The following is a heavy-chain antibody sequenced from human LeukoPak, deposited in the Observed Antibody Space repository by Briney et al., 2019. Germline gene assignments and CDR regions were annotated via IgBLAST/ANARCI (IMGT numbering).Heavy chain of an antibody. J-gene: IGHJ2*01. V-gene: IGHV3-30*02. CDR2: IGYDGSKI. D-gene: IGHD2-21*02. Sequence: GGSLRLSCAASGFTFSRSGMHWVRQAPGKGLEWVTFIGYDGSKIYYADSVKGRFTISRDNSKNTLYLQMNSLRAEDTAVYYCARDRVNCGGDCYPRWYLDLWGRGTLVSVSS. CDR1: GFTFSRSG. CDR3: ARDRVNCGGDCYPRWYLDL.